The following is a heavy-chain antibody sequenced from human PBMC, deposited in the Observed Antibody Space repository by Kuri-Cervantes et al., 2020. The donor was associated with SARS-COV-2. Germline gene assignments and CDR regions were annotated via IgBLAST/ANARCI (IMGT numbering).Heavy chain of an antibody. Sequence: ASVKVSCKASGYIFNIYYMHWVRQAPGQGLEWMGIINPSGDSTTYAQKFQGRVTMTRDSSTSTLYMELSSLTSEDTAVYYCARTRIAAAGTIDYWGQGTLVTVSS. V-gene: IGHV1-46*02. J-gene: IGHJ4*02. CDR1: GYIFNIYY. CDR2: INPSGDST. D-gene: IGHD6-13*01. CDR3: ARTRIAAAGTIDY.